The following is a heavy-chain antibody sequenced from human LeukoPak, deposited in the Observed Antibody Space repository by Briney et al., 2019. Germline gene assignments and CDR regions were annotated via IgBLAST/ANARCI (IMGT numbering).Heavy chain of an antibody. CDR2: IKQDGSEK. J-gene: IGHJ4*02. D-gene: IGHD3-10*01. CDR3: ARDRRYGSGYFGY. Sequence: GGSLRLSCAASGFTFSSYWMSWVRQAPGKGLEWVANIKQDGSEKYYVDSVKGRFTISRDNAKNSLYLQMNSLRAEDTAVYYCARDRRYGSGYFGYWGQGTLVTVSS. CDR1: GFTFSSYW. V-gene: IGHV3-7*01.